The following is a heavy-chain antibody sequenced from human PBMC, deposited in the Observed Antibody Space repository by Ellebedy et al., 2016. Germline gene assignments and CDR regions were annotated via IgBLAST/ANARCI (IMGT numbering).Heavy chain of an antibody. V-gene: IGHV4-59*02. J-gene: IGHJ4*01. D-gene: IGHD3-22*01. CDR3: ARDSSGSGYSYFFDL. CDR2: IYFRGNT. CDR1: GGSVNNYY. Sequence: SETLSLXCTVSGGSVNNYYWSWIRQSPGKGLEFIGHIYFRGNTGYNPSLKSRVTISLDASKNHVSLNLTSVTTLDTAVYYCARDSSGSGYSYFFDLWGHGALVTVSS.